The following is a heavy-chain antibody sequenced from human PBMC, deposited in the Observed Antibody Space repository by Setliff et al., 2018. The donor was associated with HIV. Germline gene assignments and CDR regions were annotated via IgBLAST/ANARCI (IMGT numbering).Heavy chain of an antibody. J-gene: IGHJ4*02. CDR1: GGSISSHY. Sequence: PSETLSLTCTVSGGSISSHYWSWIRQPPGKGLEWIGSIYYSGSTNYNPSLKSRVTISVDTSKNQFSLKLSSVTAADTAVYFCAKSSPSIGYISDHWGQGTLVTVSS. CDR2: IYYSGST. V-gene: IGHV4-59*11. CDR3: AKSSPSIGYISDH. D-gene: IGHD5-12*01.